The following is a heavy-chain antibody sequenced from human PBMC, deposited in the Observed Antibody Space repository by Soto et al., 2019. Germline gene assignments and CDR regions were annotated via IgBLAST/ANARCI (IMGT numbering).Heavy chain of an antibody. CDR1: GYTFTSYG. D-gene: IGHD2-15*01. Sequence: VASVKVSCKASGYTFTSYGISWVRQAPGQGLEGMGWISAYNGNTNYAQKLQGRVTMTTDTSTSTAYMELRSLRSDDTAVYYCARDGENIVVVVAASDYYGMDVWGQGTTVTVSS. CDR3: ARDGENIVVVVAASDYYGMDV. J-gene: IGHJ6*02. CDR2: ISAYNGNT. V-gene: IGHV1-18*04.